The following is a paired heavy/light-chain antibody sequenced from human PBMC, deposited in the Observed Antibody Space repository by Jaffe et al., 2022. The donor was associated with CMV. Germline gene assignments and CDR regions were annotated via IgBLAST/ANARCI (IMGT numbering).Heavy chain of an antibody. CDR3: ARAAGRWLQLGY. D-gene: IGHD5-18*01. V-gene: IGHV4-31*03. J-gene: IGHJ4*02. Sequence: QVQLQESGPGLVKPSQTLSLTCTVSGGSISSGGYYWSWIRQHPGKGLEWIGYIYYSGSTYYNPSLKSRVTISVDTSKNQFSLKLSSVTAADTAVYYCARAAGRWLQLGYWGQGTLVTVSS. CDR2: IYYSGST. CDR1: GGSISSGGYY.
Light chain of an antibody. CDR1: VLGENY. V-gene: IGLV3-22*01. CDR2: EDS. CDR3: LSGDEDNVV. Sequence: SYELTQLPSVSVSPGQTARITCSGDVLGENYADWYQQKPGQAPELVIYEDSERYPGIPERFSGSTSGNTTTLTISRVLTEDEADYYCLSGDEDNVVFGGGTKLTVL. J-gene: IGLJ2*01.